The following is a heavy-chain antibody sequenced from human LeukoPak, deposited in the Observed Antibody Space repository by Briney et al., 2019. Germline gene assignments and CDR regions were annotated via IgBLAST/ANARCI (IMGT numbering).Heavy chain of an antibody. Sequence: ASVKVSCKASGYTFTSYYMHWVRQAPGQGLEWMGIINPSGGSTSYAQKFQGRVTITADKSTSTAYMDLRRLKSDDTAVYYCVRDMDRGQWLVRPYNWGQGTLVTVSS. D-gene: IGHD6-19*01. V-gene: IGHV1-46*01. CDR3: VRDMDRGQWLVRPYN. CDR2: INPSGGST. CDR1: GYTFTSYY. J-gene: IGHJ4*02.